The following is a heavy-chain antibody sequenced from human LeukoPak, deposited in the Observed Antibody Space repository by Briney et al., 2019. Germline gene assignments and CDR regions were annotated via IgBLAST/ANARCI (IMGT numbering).Heavy chain of an antibody. CDR2: IFPGGSDT. D-gene: IGHD3-22*01. V-gene: IGHV5-51*01. Sequence: GESLKISCKASGYNFTPYWIGWVRQMPGRGLEWMGIIFPGGSDTKYSPSFQGQVTISADKSISTSYLQWSSLKASATVMYYCATLRSGYYYDYFDYWGQGTLVTVSS. CDR3: ATLRSGYYYDYFDY. J-gene: IGHJ4*02. CDR1: GYNFTPYW.